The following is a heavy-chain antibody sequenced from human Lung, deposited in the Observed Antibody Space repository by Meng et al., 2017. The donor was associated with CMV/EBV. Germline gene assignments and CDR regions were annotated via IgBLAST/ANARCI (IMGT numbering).Heavy chain of an antibody. Sequence: AQWVQLGGEVKKPEASVNVSCKASGYTFTNDGITWVRQAPGQGLEWMGWISAYNGNTNYAQTLQGRVTMTTDTSTSTAYMELGSLRSDDTAVYYCARVEVGITSGDYWGQGTLVTVSS. CDR2: ISAYNGNT. CDR3: ARVEVGITSGDY. J-gene: IGHJ4*02. V-gene: IGHV1-18*01. CDR1: GYTFTNDG. D-gene: IGHD1-26*01.